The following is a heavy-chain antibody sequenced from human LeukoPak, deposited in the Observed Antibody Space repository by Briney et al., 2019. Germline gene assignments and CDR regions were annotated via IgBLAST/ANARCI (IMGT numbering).Heavy chain of an antibody. CDR2: IYPGDSDT. Sequence: GESLKISCKGSGYSFTSYWIGWVRQMPGKGLEWMGIIYPGDSDTRYSPSFQGQVTISADKSISTAYLQWSSLKASDTAMYYYARLNVDIVATMLDYYYGMDVWGQGTTVTVSS. J-gene: IGHJ6*02. V-gene: IGHV5-51*01. D-gene: IGHD5-12*01. CDR1: GYSFTSYW. CDR3: ARLNVDIVATMLDYYYGMDV.